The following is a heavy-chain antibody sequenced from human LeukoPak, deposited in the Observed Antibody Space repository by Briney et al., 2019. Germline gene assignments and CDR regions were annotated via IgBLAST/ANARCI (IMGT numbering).Heavy chain of an antibody. D-gene: IGHD6-13*01. V-gene: IGHV3-30*04. CDR1: GFTFSSYA. CDR2: ISYDGSNK. Sequence: GGSLRLSCAASGFTFSSYAMHWVRQAPGKGLEWVAVISYDGSNKYYADSVKGRFTISRDNSKNTLYLQMNSLRAEDTAVYYCAKDRGWQQLVSLGAFDIWGQGTMVTVSS. J-gene: IGHJ3*02. CDR3: AKDRGWQQLVSLGAFDI.